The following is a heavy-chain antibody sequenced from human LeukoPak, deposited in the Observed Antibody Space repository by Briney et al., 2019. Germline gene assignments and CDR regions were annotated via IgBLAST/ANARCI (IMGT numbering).Heavy chain of an antibody. CDR2: ISYDGRNK. V-gene: IGHV3-30*04. Sequence: PGRSLRLSCAASGFTFSSHAMHWVRQAPGKGLEWVAVISYDGRNKYYADSVKGRFTISRDNSKNTLYLQINSLRAEDTAVYYCARDRVGATDYFDYWGQGTLVTVSS. CDR1: GFTFSSHA. D-gene: IGHD1-26*01. J-gene: IGHJ4*02. CDR3: ARDRVGATDYFDY.